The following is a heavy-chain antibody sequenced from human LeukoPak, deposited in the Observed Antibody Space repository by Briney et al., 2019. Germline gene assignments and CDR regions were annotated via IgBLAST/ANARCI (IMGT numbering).Heavy chain of an antibody. CDR3: ARDQGSMKVVRTTNCYFDL. V-gene: IGHV3-7*01. Sequence: GGSLRLSCAASGFTFSNSSMSWVRQAPGKGLEWLANINQNGGEMYYVDSVKGRFTISRDNGKNSLYLQINSLRADHTAVYYCARDQGSMKVVRTTNCYFDLWGRGTLVTVSS. CDR1: GFTFSNSS. D-gene: IGHD3-22*01. J-gene: IGHJ2*01. CDR2: INQNGGEM.